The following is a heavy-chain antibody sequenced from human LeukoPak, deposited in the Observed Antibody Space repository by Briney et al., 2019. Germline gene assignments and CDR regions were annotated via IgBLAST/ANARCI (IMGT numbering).Heavy chain of an antibody. CDR1: GFAFSSYA. CDR2: ISYDESNK. V-gene: IGHV3-30-3*01. CDR3: ARAQSADS. J-gene: IGHJ4*02. D-gene: IGHD3-3*01. Sequence: GRSLRLSCAASGFAFSSYAMYCVRQAPGKGLEWVAVISYDESNKYYADSVEGRFTISRDNSKNTLYLQMNRLRAEDTAVYYCARAQSADSWGQGTLVTVSS.